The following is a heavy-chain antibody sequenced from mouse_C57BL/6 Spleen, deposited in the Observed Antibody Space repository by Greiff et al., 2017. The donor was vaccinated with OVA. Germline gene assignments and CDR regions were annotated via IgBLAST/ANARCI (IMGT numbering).Heavy chain of an antibody. J-gene: IGHJ2*01. CDR1: GYAFSSSW. Sequence: QVQLQQSGPELVKPGASVKISCKASGYAFSSSWMNWVKQRPGKGLEWIGRIYPGDGDTNYNGKFKGKATLTADKSSSTAYMQLSSLTSEDSAVYFCARSNYYGSSYYDFDYWGQGTTLTVSS. CDR2: IYPGDGDT. V-gene: IGHV1-82*01. D-gene: IGHD1-1*01. CDR3: ARSNYYGSSYYDFDY.